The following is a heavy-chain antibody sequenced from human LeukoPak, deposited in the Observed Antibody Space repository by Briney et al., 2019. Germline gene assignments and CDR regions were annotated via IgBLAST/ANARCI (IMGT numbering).Heavy chain of an antibody. CDR2: MSSDGSTI. V-gene: IGHV3-30*04. D-gene: IGHD3-9*01. J-gene: IGHJ6*02. CDR1: GFTFSTSA. Sequence: GGSLRLSCAASGFTFSTSAMHWVRQAPGKGLEWVAVMSSDGSTIQYADSVKGRFTISRDNSKNTLYLQMNSLRAEDTAKYYCTKDYCGKFCSAVWGQGTTVTVSS. CDR3: TKDYCGKFCSAV.